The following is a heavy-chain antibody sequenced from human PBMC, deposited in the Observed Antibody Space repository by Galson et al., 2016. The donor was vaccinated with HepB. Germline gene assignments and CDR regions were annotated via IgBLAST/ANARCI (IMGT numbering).Heavy chain of an antibody. D-gene: IGHD5-24*01. CDR3: ARGGHGFFDY. CDR1: GGTFSNFP. V-gene: IGHV1-69*04. J-gene: IGHJ4*02. CDR2: ITPIHGMP. Sequence: SVKVSCKASGGTFSNFPLSWVRQAPGQGLEWMGRITPIHGMPDYAQRFQGRVTITADRSTSTAYMELRSLRSEDTAVYYCARGGHGFFDYWGQGTLVTVSS.